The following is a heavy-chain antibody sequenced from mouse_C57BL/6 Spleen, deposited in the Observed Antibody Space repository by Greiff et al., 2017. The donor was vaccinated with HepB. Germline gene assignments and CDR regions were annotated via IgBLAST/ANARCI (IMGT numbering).Heavy chain of an antibody. Sequence: VQLVESGAELARPGASVKLSCKASGYTFTSYGISWVKQRTGQGLEWIGEIYPRSGNTYYNEKFKGKATLTADKSSSTAYMELRSLTSEDSAVYFCARRTTVGSYAMDYWGQGTSVTVSS. J-gene: IGHJ4*01. CDR2: IYPRSGNT. CDR3: ARRTTVGSYAMDY. CDR1: GYTFTSYG. D-gene: IGHD1-1*01. V-gene: IGHV1-81*01.